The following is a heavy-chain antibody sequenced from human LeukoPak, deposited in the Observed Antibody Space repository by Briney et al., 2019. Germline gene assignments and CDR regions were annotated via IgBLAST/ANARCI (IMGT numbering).Heavy chain of an antibody. D-gene: IGHD3-10*01. J-gene: IGHJ5*02. CDR2: IYYSGST. V-gene: IGHV4-39*01. CDR1: GGSTISSSYY. Sequence: DTQSVTCTVAGGSTISSSYYWGWIHQPPGRGLLWIGSIYYSGSTYYNPSLQSRVTISVDTSQNQFSLKLSSVTAADTAVYYCARQGEHYYDSGNLWPAWFDLWGQGTLVTVSS. CDR3: ARQGEHYYDSGNLWPAWFDL.